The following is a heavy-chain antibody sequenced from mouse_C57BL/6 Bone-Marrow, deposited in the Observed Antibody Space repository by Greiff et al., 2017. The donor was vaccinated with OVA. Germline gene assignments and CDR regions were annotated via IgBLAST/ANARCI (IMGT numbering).Heavy chain of an antibody. CDR3: ARDRIYYDYLYYFDD. D-gene: IGHD2-4*01. CDR1: GYSITSGYY. CDR2: ISYDGSN. Sequence: DVKLQESGPGLVKPSQSLSLTCSVTGYSITSGYYWNWIRQFPGNKLEWMGYISYDGSNNYNPSLKNRISITRDTSKNQFFLKLNSVTTEDTATYYCARDRIYYDYLYYFDDWGQGTTLTVSS. J-gene: IGHJ2*01. V-gene: IGHV3-6*01.